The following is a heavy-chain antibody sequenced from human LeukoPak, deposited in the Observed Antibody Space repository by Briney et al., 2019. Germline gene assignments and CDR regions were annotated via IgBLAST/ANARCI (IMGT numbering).Heavy chain of an antibody. J-gene: IGHJ4*02. D-gene: IGHD4-11*01. Sequence: GGSLRLSCAASGFTFSTYGIHWVRQAPGKGLEWVAFIRYDGSSKYYADSVKGRFTISRDNSKNTLYLQMNSLRAEDTAVYYCAKEHNDYSNLVLDYWGQGTLVTVSS. CDR1: GFTFSTYG. V-gene: IGHV3-30*02. CDR2: IRYDGSSK. CDR3: AKEHNDYSNLVLDY.